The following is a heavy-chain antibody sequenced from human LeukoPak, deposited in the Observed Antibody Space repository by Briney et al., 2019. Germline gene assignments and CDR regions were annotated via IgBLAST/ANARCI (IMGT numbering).Heavy chain of an antibody. Sequence: SETLSLTCAVYGGSFSSYYWSWIRQPPGRGLEWIGEINHSGSTNYNPSLKSRVTISVDTSKNQFSLKLSSVTAADTAVYYCARMWPLEDYVSGWFHPWGQGTLVTVSS. J-gene: IGHJ5*02. V-gene: IGHV4-34*01. CDR3: ARMWPLEDYVSGWFHP. D-gene: IGHD3-16*01. CDR1: GGSFSSYY. CDR2: INHSGST.